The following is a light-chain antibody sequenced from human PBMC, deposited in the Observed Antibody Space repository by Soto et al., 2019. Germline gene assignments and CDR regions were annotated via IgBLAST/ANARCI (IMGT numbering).Light chain of an antibody. CDR2: DNN. J-gene: IGLJ2*01. V-gene: IGLV1-51*01. CDR3: GTWDSSLTAVV. Sequence: HSVLTQPPSVSAAPGQKVTMSCSGSSSNIGNNYVSWYQQVPGTAPKLLIYDNNKRPSGIPDRFSGSKSGTSATLDITGLQTGDEADYYCGTWDSSLTAVVFGGGTKVTVL. CDR1: SSNIGNNY.